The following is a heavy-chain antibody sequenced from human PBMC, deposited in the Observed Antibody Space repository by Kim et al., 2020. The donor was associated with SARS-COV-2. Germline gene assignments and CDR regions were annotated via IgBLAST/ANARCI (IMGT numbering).Heavy chain of an antibody. Sequence: AYPVRGPFNISRDNAKNTQYLQMNSLAAEDTAVYYCARGATPIEGMDVWGQGTTVTVSS. D-gene: IGHD3-22*01. CDR3: ARGATPIEGMDV. J-gene: IGHJ6*02. V-gene: IGHV3-30*01.